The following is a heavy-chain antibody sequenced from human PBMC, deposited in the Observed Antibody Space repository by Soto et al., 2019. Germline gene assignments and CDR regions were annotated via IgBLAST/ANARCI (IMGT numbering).Heavy chain of an antibody. CDR1: GDSVSSDITS. D-gene: IGHD3-10*01. Sequence: QGQLQQSGPGLVKPSQTLSLTCAISGDSVSSDITSWNWIRQSPSRGLEWLGRTYYRPKWFHDYAASVKSRITINPDTSKNQFSLELNSMPPEDTAVYYCARGNALDVWGQGTVVTVSS. CDR2: TYYRPKWFH. V-gene: IGHV6-1*01. CDR3: ARGNALDV. J-gene: IGHJ3*01.